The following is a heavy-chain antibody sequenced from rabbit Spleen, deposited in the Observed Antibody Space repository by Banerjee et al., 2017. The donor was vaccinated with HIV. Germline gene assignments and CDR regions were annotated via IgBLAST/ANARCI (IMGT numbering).Heavy chain of an antibody. CDR2: IDPLFGTT. CDR1: GVSFNAKDV. Sequence: QEQLEESGGGLVKPEGSLTLTCNASGVSFNAKDVMCWVRQAPGKGLELIGYIDPLFGTTYYASWVNGRFTISSHNAQNTLYLQLNSLTAADTATYFCVRGASSSGYYSLWGQGTLVTVS. J-gene: IGHJ4*01. CDR3: VRGASSSGYYSL. V-gene: IGHV1S43*01. D-gene: IGHD1-1*01.